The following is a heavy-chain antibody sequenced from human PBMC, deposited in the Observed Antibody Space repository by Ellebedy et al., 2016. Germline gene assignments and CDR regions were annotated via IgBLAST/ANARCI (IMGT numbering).Heavy chain of an antibody. Sequence: SETLSLXCTVSGGSISSSSYYWGWIRQPPGKGLEWIGSIYYSGSTYYNPSLKSRVTISVDTSKNQFSLKLSSVTAADTAVYYCARQDIVVVPAALDYWGQGTLVTVSS. CDR1: GGSISSSSYY. CDR2: IYYSGST. D-gene: IGHD2-2*01. CDR3: ARQDIVVVPAALDY. J-gene: IGHJ4*02. V-gene: IGHV4-39*01.